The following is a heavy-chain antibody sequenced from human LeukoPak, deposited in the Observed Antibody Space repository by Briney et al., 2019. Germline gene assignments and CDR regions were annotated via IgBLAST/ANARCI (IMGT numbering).Heavy chain of an antibody. V-gene: IGHV1-18*01. J-gene: IGHJ2*01. D-gene: IGHD6-13*01. CDR3: ARVIIAAAGRYWYFDL. Sequence: ASVKVSCKASGYTFTSYGISWVRQAPGQGLEWMGWISAYNGNTNYAQKLQGRVTMTTDTSTSTAYMKLRSLRSDDTAVYYCARVIIAAAGRYWYFDLWGRGTLVTVSS. CDR1: GYTFTSYG. CDR2: ISAYNGNT.